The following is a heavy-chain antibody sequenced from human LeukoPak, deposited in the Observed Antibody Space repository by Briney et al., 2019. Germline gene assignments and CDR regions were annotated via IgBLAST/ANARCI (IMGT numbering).Heavy chain of an antibody. V-gene: IGHV3-23*01. J-gene: IGHJ4*02. CDR1: GFTFSSYA. D-gene: IGHD2-2*01. CDR3: AKEVLYCGSTSCYGEFDY. Sequence: GGSLRLSCAASGFTFSSYAMSWVRQAPGKGLEWVSAISGSGGSTYYADSVKGRFTISRDNSKNTLYLQMNSLRAEDTAVYYCAKEVLYCGSTSCYGEFDYWGQGTLVTVSS. CDR2: ISGSGGST.